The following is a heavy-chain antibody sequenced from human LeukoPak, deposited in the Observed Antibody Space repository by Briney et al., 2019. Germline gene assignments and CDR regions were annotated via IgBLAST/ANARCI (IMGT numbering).Heavy chain of an antibody. CDR3: VRGIDY. V-gene: IGHV6-1*01. CDR1: GDSVSSNSAT. CDR2: TYHRSRWYT. Sequence: SQTLSLTCVISGDSVSSNSATWDWIRQSPSRGLEWLGRTYHRSRWYTDYAPSMKSRLSIKPDTSKNQDSLQMSSVTPEDTAFYYCVRGIDYWGQGTLVTVSS. J-gene: IGHJ4*02.